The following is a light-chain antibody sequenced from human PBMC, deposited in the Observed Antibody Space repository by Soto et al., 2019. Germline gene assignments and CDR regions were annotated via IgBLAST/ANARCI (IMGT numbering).Light chain of an antibody. V-gene: IGKV3-11*01. J-gene: IGKJ5*01. CDR2: DSS. Sequence: DNELTQSPSTLSVSPGETATLSCRASHSVDKFLAWYQQRPGQPPRLLIFDSSNRATGVPVRFSGTGSGTVFTLTIGSLEPEDSALYYCQQWKNWPPITFGQGTRLEIK. CDR1: HSVDKF. CDR3: QQWKNWPPIT.